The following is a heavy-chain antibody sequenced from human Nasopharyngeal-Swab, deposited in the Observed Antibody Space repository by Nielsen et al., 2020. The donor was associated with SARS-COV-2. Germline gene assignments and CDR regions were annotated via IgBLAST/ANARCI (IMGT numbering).Heavy chain of an antibody. Sequence: SETLSLTCVVSGGSFSSYYWSWIRQPPGKRLEWIGYIYNSGRTTDYNPSLKSRVTISLDTSKNQFSLKLSSVTAADTAVYYCARGGDGGLAHFDYWGQGNLVTVSS. J-gene: IGHJ4*02. CDR1: GGSFSSYY. V-gene: IGHV4-59*01. D-gene: IGHD2-21*01. CDR3: ARGGDGGLAHFDY. CDR2: IYNSGRT.